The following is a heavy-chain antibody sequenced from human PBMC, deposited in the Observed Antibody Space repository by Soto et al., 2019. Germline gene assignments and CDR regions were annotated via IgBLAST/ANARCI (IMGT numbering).Heavy chain of an antibody. Sequence: PGGSLRLSCAASGFTFSSYGMHWVRQAPGKGLEWVAVIWYDGSNKYYADSVKGRFTISRDNSKNTLYLQMNSLRAEDTAVYYCASLPYYDFWSGYYSIGDDAFDIWGQGTMVTVSS. CDR1: GFTFSSYG. J-gene: IGHJ3*02. V-gene: IGHV3-33*01. CDR3: ASLPYYDFWSGYYSIGDDAFDI. D-gene: IGHD3-3*01. CDR2: IWYDGSNK.